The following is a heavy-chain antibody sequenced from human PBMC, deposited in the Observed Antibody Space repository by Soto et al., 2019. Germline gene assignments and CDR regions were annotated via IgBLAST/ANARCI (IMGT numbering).Heavy chain of an antibody. CDR2: IIPIFGTA. CDR1: GGTFSSYA. V-gene: IGHV1-69*13. J-gene: IGHJ4*02. D-gene: IGHD5-12*01. Sequence: GASVKVSCKASGGTFSSYAISWVRQAPGQGLEWMGGIIPIFGTANYAQKFQGRVTITADESTSTAYMELSSLRSEDTAVYYCAREREMATHYFGYWGQGTLVTSPQ. CDR3: AREREMATHYFGY.